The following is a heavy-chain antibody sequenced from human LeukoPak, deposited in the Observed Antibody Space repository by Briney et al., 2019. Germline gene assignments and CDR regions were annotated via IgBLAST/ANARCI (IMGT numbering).Heavy chain of an antibody. V-gene: IGHV3-23*01. CDR3: AKSTTVYGDSADY. D-gene: IGHD4-17*01. J-gene: IGHJ4*02. CDR2: ISGSGGGT. CDR1: GFTFSSYA. Sequence: GGSLRLSCAASGFTFSSYAMNWVRQAPGKGLEWVSTISGSGGGTYYADSVKGRFTIPRDNSKNTLYLQMNSLRAEDTAVYYCAKSTTVYGDSADYWGQGTLVTVSS.